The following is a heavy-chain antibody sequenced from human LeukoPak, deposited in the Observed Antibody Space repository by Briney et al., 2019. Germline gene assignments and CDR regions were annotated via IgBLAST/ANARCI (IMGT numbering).Heavy chain of an antibody. Sequence: GGSLRLSCAASGFTFTDYWMSWVRQAPGKGLEWVANIKRDGSEKYYVDSVKGRFTISRDNPKKSVYLQMNSLSAEDTAIYYCARDVSVSGMDVWGQGTTVTVSS. D-gene: IGHD5/OR15-5a*01. CDR3: ARDVSVSGMDV. CDR1: GFTFTDYW. J-gene: IGHJ6*02. CDR2: IKRDGSEK. V-gene: IGHV3-7*01.